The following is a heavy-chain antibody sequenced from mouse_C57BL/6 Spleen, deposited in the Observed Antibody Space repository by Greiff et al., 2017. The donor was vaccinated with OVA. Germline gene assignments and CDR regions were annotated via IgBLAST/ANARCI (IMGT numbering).Heavy chain of an antibody. CDR1: GYTFTSYW. J-gene: IGHJ2*01. D-gene: IGHD2-12*01. CDR2: IHPNSGST. CDR3: ARSRDYTVPYYFDY. Sequence: VKLQQPGAELVKPGASVKLSCKASGYTFTSYWMHWVKQRPGQGLEWIGMIHPNSGSTNYNEKFKSKATLTVDKSSSTAYMQLSSLTSEDSAVYYCARSRDYTVPYYFDYWGQGTTLTVSS. V-gene: IGHV1-64*01.